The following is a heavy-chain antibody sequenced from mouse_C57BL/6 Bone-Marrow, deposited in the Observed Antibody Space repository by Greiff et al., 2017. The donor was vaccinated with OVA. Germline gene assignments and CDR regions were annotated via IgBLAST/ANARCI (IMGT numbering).Heavy chain of an antibody. CDR3: ARDGGYYYGSSGDFDV. CDR2: IYPGDGDT. V-gene: IGHV1-82*01. CDR1: GYAFSSSW. J-gene: IGHJ1*03. Sequence: QVQLQQSGPELVKPGASVKISCKASGYAFSSSWMNWVKQRPGKGLEWIGRIYPGDGDTNYNGKIKGRATLTADKSSSTVYLQISRLTSEDSAVYFCARDGGYYYGSSGDFDVWGTGTTVTVSS. D-gene: IGHD1-1*01.